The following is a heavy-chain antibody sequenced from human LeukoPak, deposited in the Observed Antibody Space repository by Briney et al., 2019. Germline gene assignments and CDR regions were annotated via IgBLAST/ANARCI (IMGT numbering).Heavy chain of an antibody. D-gene: IGHD6-6*01. J-gene: IGHJ4*02. Sequence: SETLSLTCAVYGGSFSGYYWSWIRQPPGKGLEWIGEINHSGSTNYNPSLKSRVTISVDTSKSQFSLKLSSVTAADTAVYYCARGPRSSFLNYWGPGTLVTVSS. CDR2: INHSGST. CDR1: GGSFSGYY. V-gene: IGHV4-34*01. CDR3: ARGPRSSFLNY.